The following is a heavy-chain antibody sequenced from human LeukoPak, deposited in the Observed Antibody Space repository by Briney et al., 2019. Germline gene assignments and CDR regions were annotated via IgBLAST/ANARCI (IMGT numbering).Heavy chain of an antibody. J-gene: IGHJ6*03. CDR1: GGSFSGYY. CDR3: AREGYYYDSSGYYYFPYYYYMDV. CDR2: INHSGST. D-gene: IGHD3-22*01. V-gene: IGHV4-34*01. Sequence: PSETLSLTCAVYGGSFSGYYWSWIRQPPGKGLEWMGEINHSGSTNYNPPLKSRVTISVDTSKNQFSLKLSSVTAAETAVYYCAREGYYYDSSGYYYFPYYYYMDVWGKGTTVTVSS.